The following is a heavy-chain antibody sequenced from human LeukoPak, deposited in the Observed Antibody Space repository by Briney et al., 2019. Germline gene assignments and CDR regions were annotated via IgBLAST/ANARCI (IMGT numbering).Heavy chain of an antibody. J-gene: IGHJ5*02. Sequence: ASVKVSCKASGYTFTSYAMHWVSQAPGQRLEWMGWINAGNGNTKYSQKFQGRVTITRDTSASTAYMELSSLRSEDTAVYYCARLVRGVTSAWFDPWGQGTLVTVSS. CDR2: INAGNGNT. D-gene: IGHD3-10*01. CDR3: ARLVRGVTSAWFDP. V-gene: IGHV1-3*01. CDR1: GYTFTSYA.